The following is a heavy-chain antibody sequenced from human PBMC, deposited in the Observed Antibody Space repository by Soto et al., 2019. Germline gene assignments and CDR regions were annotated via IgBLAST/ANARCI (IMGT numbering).Heavy chain of an antibody. CDR1: GFTFSDYY. Sequence: GGSLRLSCAASGFTFSDYYMSWIRQAPGKGLEWVSYISSSGSTIYYADSVKGRFTISRDNAKNSLYLQMNSLRAEDTAAYYCARGDFRGGGNSSGYYYYYGMDVWGQGTTVTVSS. D-gene: IGHD6-19*01. CDR2: ISSSGSTI. J-gene: IGHJ6*02. CDR3: ARGDFRGGGNSSGYYYYYGMDV. V-gene: IGHV3-11*01.